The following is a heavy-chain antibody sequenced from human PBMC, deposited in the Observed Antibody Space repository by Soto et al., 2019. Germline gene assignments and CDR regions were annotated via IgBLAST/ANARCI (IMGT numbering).Heavy chain of an antibody. CDR3: TPGNSSGWSDY. CDR1: GFTFSNAW. D-gene: IGHD6-19*01. CDR2: IKSKTDGGTT. V-gene: IGHV3-15*01. Sequence: GGSLRLSCAASGFTFSNAWMSWVRQAPGKGLEWVGRIKSKTDGGTTDYAAPVKGRFTISRDDSKNTLYLQMNSLKTEDTAVYYCTPGNSSGWSDYWGQGTLVTVSS. J-gene: IGHJ4*02.